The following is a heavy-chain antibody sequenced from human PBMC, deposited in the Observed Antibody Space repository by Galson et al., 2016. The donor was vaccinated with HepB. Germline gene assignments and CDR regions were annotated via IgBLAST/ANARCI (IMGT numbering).Heavy chain of an antibody. V-gene: IGHV3-48*02. CDR1: GFTFSDYA. CDR2: ISSSGKTI. J-gene: IGHJ4*02. Sequence: SLRLSCAASGFTFSDYAMNWVRQAPGEGLEWVSYISSSGKTIYYADSVKGRFTISRDNAKNSLYLQMNSLGDEDTAVFYCARDSLPYISAAGFSWFDYWGQGTLVTVSS. D-gene: IGHD6-13*01. CDR3: ARDSLPYISAAGFSWFDY.